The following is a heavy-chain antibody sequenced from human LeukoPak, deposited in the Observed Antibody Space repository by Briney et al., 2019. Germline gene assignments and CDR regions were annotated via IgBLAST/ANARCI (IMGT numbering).Heavy chain of an antibody. D-gene: IGHD3-10*01. CDR2: IIPIFGTA. CDR3: ARISTLVPRYWYVDL. CDR1: GGTFSSYA. V-gene: IGHV1-69*05. J-gene: IGHJ2*01. Sequence: ASVKVSCKASGGTFSSYAISWVRQAPGQGLEWMGGIIPIFGTANYAQKFQGRVTITTDESTSTAYMELSSLRSEDTAVYYCARISTLVPRYWYVDLWGRGTLFTVSS.